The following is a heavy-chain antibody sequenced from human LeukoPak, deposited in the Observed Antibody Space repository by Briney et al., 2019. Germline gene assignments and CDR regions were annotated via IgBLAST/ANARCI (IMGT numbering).Heavy chain of an antibody. J-gene: IGHJ4*02. CDR2: IKQDGSEK. Sequence: PGGSLRLSCASSGFTFSSYWMSWVRQAPGKGLEWVANIKQDGSEKYYVDSVKGRFTISRDNAKNSLYLQMNSLRAEDTAVYYCARDRGEESIAAADTDYWGQGTLVTVSS. V-gene: IGHV3-7*01. D-gene: IGHD6-13*01. CDR1: GFTFSSYW. CDR3: ARDRGEESIAAADTDY.